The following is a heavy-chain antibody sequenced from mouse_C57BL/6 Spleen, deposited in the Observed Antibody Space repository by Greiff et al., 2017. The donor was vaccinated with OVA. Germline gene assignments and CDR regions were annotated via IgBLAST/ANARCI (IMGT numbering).Heavy chain of an antibody. CDR2: IDPSDSET. J-gene: IGHJ1*03. CDR1: GYTFTSYW. CDR3: ADRYFDV. V-gene: IGHV1-52*01. Sequence: VKLKQPGAELVRPGSSVKLSCKASGYTFTSYWMHWVKQRPIQGLEWIGNIDPSDSETHYNQKFKDKATLTVDKSSSTAYMQLSSLTSEDSAVYYCADRYFDVWGTGTTVTVSS.